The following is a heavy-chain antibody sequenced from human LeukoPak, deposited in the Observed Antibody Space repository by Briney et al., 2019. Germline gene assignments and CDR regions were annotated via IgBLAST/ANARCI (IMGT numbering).Heavy chain of an antibody. CDR3: ARSVWHSGSYGFDY. J-gene: IGHJ4*02. CDR2: INPNSGAT. CDR1: GYNFIDHY. V-gene: IGHV1-2*02. D-gene: IGHD5/OR15-5a*01. Sequence: ASLEVSCKASGYNFIDHYIYWLRQAPGQGLEWMGWINPNSGATNYAQKFQGRVTMTGDTSMNTAHMELSRLTSDDTAMYFCARSVWHSGSYGFDYWGQGTLVTVSS.